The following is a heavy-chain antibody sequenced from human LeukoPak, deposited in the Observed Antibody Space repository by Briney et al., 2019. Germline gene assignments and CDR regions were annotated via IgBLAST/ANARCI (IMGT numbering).Heavy chain of an antibody. CDR2: IWNDGSNK. V-gene: IGHV3-33*06. Sequence: PGRSLRLSCAASRVIFRIDGMHGGREAPGKGLGWVAVIWNDGSNKYKADSVKGRSTISRNNSKNKSSRQMTMWRAEATAGYYVAEDLIAVAGAYAFDSWVQGTRVIDCS. CDR1: RVIFRIDG. CDR3: AEDLIAVAGAYAFDS. J-gene: IGHJ3*02. D-gene: IGHD6-13*01.